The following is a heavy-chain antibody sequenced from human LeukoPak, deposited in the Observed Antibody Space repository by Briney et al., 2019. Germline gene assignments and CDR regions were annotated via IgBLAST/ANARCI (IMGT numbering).Heavy chain of an antibody. CDR2: IYSGGST. D-gene: IGHD3-9*01. J-gene: IGHJ6*02. CDR1: GFTVSSNY. Sequence: PGGSLRLSCAASGFTVSSNYMSWVRQAPGKGLEWVSVIYSGGSTYYADSVKGRFTISRDNSKNTLYLQMNSLRAEDTAVYYCARENFDSDYYYYGMDVWGQGTTVTVSS. V-gene: IGHV3-53*01. CDR3: ARENFDSDYYYYGMDV.